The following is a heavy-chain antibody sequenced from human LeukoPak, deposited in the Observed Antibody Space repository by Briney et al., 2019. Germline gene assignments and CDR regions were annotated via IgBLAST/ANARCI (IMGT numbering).Heavy chain of an antibody. Sequence: SETLSLTCTVSGGSISSGDYYWSWIRQPPGKGLEWIGYIYYSGSTYYNPSLKSRVTISVDTSKNQFSLKLSSVTAADTAVYYCAREYCGGDCYSKYYFDYWGRGTLVTVSS. J-gene: IGHJ4*02. CDR3: AREYCGGDCYSKYYFDY. V-gene: IGHV4-30-4*08. CDR2: IYYSGST. CDR1: GGSISSGDYY. D-gene: IGHD2-21*01.